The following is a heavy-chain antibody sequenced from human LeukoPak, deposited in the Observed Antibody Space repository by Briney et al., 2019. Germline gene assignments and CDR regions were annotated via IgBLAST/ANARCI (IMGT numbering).Heavy chain of an antibody. J-gene: IGHJ4*02. CDR2: IYYSGST. D-gene: IGHD5-18*01. CDR3: ASEGGYSSAGNY. V-gene: IGHV4-59*08. CDR1: GGSISSYY. Sequence: SETLSLTCTVSGGSISSYYWSWIRQSPGKGPEWIGYIYYSGSTNYNPSLKSRVTISVDTSKNQFSLKLSSVTAADTAVYYCASEGGYSSAGNYWGQGTLVTVSS.